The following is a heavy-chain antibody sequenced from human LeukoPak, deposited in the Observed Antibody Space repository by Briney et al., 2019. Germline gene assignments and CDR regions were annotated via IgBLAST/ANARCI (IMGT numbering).Heavy chain of an antibody. CDR1: GFTFSSYG. Sequence: GGSLRLSCAASGFTFSSYGMHWVRQAPGKGLEWVAVISYDGSNKYYADSVKGRFTISRDNSKNTPYLQMNSLRAEDTAVYYCAKPYSYGSADAFDIWGQGTMVTVSS. V-gene: IGHV3-30*18. CDR2: ISYDGSNK. J-gene: IGHJ3*02. D-gene: IGHD5-18*01. CDR3: AKPYSYGSADAFDI.